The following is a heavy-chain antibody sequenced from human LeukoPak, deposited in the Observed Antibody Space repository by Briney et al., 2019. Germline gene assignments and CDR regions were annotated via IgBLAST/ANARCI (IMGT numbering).Heavy chain of an antibody. D-gene: IGHD1-7*01. CDR3: ARVGTKARDFDY. CDR1: GGSISSSNW. CDR2: IYHSGST. V-gene: IGHV4-4*02. J-gene: IGHJ4*02. Sequence: PSETLSLTCAVSGGSISSSNWWSWVRQPPGKGLEWIGEIYHSGSTNYNPSLKSRVTISVDRSKNQFSLKLSSVTAADTAVYYCARVGTKARDFDYWGQGTLVTVSS.